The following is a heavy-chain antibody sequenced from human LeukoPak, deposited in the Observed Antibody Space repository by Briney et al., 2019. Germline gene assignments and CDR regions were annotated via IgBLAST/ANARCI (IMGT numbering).Heavy chain of an antibody. CDR2: IYPSGTT. Sequence: SETLSLTCTVSGGSISNYYRSWIRQPAGKGLEWLGRIYPSGTTNFNPSLKSRVTMSVDTSKNQISLKLSSVTAADTAVYYCARAFDYVDYWGQGTLVTVSS. J-gene: IGHJ4*02. CDR3: ARAFDYVDY. V-gene: IGHV4-4*07. D-gene: IGHD3-3*02. CDR1: GGSISNYY.